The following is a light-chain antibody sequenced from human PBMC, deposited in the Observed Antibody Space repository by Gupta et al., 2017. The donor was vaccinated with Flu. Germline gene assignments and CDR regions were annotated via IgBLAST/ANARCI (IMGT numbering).Light chain of an antibody. CDR2: EVT. Sequence: SITISCTGTSSDVGAYNRVSWVQQHPGIAPKLMIFEVTNRASGVSNRFSGSKAGNTASLTISGRQPEDEADYYGISGTRDNIWVFGGGTKLTVL. CDR1: SSDVGAYNR. V-gene: IGLV2-14*01. J-gene: IGLJ3*02. CDR3: ISGTRDNIWV.